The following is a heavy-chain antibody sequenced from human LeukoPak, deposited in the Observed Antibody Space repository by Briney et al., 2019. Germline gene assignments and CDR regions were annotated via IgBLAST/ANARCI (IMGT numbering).Heavy chain of an antibody. CDR2: ISGSGGST. V-gene: IGHV3-23*01. Sequence: PGGSLRLSCAASGFTFSSYAMGWVRQAPGKGLEWVSAISGSGGSTYYADSVKGRFTISRDNSKNTLYLQMNSLRAEDTAVYYCAKDGGSGHYYYYYYMDVWGKGTTVTVSS. CDR1: GFTFSSYA. D-gene: IGHD3-10*01. J-gene: IGHJ6*03. CDR3: AKDGGSGHYYYYYYMDV.